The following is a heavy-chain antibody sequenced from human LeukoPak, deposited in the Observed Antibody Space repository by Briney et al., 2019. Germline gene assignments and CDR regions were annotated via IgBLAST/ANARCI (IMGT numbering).Heavy chain of an antibody. V-gene: IGHV3-23*01. D-gene: IGHD3-16*01. Sequence: PGGSLRLSCAASGFTFSSYAMNWVRQAPGKGLEWVSVISDSGGSTYYADSVKGRFTISRDNAKNSLYLQMNSLRAEDTAVYYCARVGVNPSPAFDYWGQGTLVTVSS. J-gene: IGHJ4*02. CDR2: ISDSGGST. CDR3: ARVGVNPSPAFDY. CDR1: GFTFSSYA.